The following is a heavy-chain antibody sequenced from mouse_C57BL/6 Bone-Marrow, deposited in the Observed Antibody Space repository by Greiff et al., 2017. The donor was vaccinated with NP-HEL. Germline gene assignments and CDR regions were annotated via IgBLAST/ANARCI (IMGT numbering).Heavy chain of an antibody. Sequence: EVHLVESGPGLVKPSQSLSLTCSVTGYSITSGYYWNWIRQFPGNKLEWMGYISYDGSNNYNPSLKNRISITRDTSKNQFFLKLNSVTTEDTATYYCAREGGYYYGSSYPVPYWGQGTLVTVSA. CDR1: GYSITSGYY. J-gene: IGHJ3*01. D-gene: IGHD1-1*01. CDR3: AREGGYYYGSSYPVPY. V-gene: IGHV3-6*01. CDR2: ISYDGSN.